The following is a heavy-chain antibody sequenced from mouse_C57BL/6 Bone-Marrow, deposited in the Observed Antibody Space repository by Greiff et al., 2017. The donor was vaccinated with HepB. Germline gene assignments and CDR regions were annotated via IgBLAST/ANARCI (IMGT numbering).Heavy chain of an antibody. D-gene: IGHD2-10*02. Sequence: VQLQQSGAELARPGASVKLSCKASGYTFTSYGISWVKQRTGQGLEWIGEIYPRSGNTYYNEKFKGKATLTADKSSSTAYMELRSLTSEDSAVYFCARERYGNYLPGLFDYWGQGTTLTVSS. CDR1: GYTFTSYG. CDR3: ARERYGNYLPGLFDY. J-gene: IGHJ2*01. V-gene: IGHV1-81*01. CDR2: IYPRSGNT.